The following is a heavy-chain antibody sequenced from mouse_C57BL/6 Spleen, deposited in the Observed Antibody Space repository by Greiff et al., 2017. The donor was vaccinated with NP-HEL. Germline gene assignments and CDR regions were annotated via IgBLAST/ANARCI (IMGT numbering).Heavy chain of an antibody. Sequence: QVQLKQSGPGLVAPSQSLSITCTVSGFSLTSYGVHWVRQPPGKGLEWLVVIWSDGSPTYNSALKSRLSISKDNSKSQVFLKMNSLQTDDTAMYYCARHTKYYYGSSLYAMDYWGQGTSVTVSS. J-gene: IGHJ4*01. CDR2: IWSDGSP. CDR1: GFSLTSYG. V-gene: IGHV2-6-1*01. D-gene: IGHD1-1*01. CDR3: ARHTKYYYGSSLYAMDY.